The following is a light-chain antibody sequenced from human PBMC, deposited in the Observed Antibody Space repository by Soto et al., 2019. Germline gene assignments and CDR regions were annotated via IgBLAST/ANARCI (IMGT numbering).Light chain of an antibody. CDR1: QSVSSSS. CDR3: QQYGSSPYT. CDR2: GAS. J-gene: IGKJ2*01. Sequence: EIVLTQSPGTLSLSPGERATLSCRASQSVSSSSLAWYQQKPGQAPRLLIYGASSRATGIPDRFSGSGSGTDFTLTISRLEPEDFAVFYCQQYGSSPYTFGQGPKLEI. V-gene: IGKV3-20*01.